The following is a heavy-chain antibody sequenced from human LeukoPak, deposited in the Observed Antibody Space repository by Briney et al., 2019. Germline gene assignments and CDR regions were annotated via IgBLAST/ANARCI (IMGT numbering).Heavy chain of an antibody. J-gene: IGHJ4*02. Sequence: PGGSLRLSCAASGFTVSSNYMSWVRQAPGKGLEWVSVIYSGGSTYYADSVKGRFTISRDNSKNTLYLQMNSLRAEDTAVYYCAKDLAKITMVRGVKPLFDYWGQGTLVTVSS. CDR3: AKDLAKITMVRGVKPLFDY. CDR2: IYSGGST. D-gene: IGHD3-10*01. V-gene: IGHV3-53*01. CDR1: GFTVSSNY.